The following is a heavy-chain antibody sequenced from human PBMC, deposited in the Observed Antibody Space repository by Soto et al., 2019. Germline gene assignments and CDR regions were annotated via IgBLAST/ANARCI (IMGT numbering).Heavy chain of an antibody. CDR3: ARHYSSGSRNWFDP. J-gene: IGHJ5*02. CDR2: IYYSGST. Sequence: PSETLSLTCIVSGGSINSSSYFWGWVRQPPGKGLEWIGSIYYSGSTYYNPSLRSRVTISVDTSKNRFSLKLSSVTAADTAVFYCARHYSSGSRNWFDPWGQGTLVTVSS. V-gene: IGHV4-39*01. D-gene: IGHD6-19*01. CDR1: GGSINSSSYF.